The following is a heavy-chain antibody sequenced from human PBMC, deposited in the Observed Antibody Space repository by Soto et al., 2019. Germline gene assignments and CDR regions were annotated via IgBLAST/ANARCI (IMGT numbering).Heavy chain of an antibody. J-gene: IGHJ4*02. D-gene: IGHD1-26*01. V-gene: IGHV1-58*01. CDR2: IVVGSGNT. CDR1: GFTFTSSA. CDR3: AADPLAPSGSYYY. Sequence: GASVKVSCKASGFTFTSSAVQWVRQARGQRLEWIGWIVVGSGNTNYAQKFQERVTITRDMSTSTAYMELSSLRSEDTAVYYCAADPLAPSGSYYYWGQGTLVTAPQ.